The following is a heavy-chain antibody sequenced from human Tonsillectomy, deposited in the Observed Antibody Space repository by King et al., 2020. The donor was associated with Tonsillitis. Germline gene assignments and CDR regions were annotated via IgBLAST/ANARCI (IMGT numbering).Heavy chain of an antibody. CDR2: ISYDGSNK. CDR1: GFTFSSYG. V-gene: IGHV3-33*05. J-gene: IGHJ3*02. D-gene: IGHD6-13*01. Sequence: VQLVESGGGVVQPGRSLRLSCAASGFTFSSYGMHWVRQAPGKGLEWVAVISYDGSNKYYADSVKGRFTISRDNSKNTLYLQMNCLRAEDTAVYYCAGWGIAAAGIWDDAFDIWGQGTMVTVSS. CDR3: AGWGIAAAGIWDDAFDI.